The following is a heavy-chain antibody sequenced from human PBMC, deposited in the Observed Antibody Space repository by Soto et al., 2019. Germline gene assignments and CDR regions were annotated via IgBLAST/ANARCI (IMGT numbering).Heavy chain of an antibody. Sequence: QVQLQESGPGLVKPSQTLSLTCTVSGGSISSGGYYWSWIRQHPGKGLEWIGYIYYSGSTYYNPSLKSRVTIAVDTPKNQFSLKRSSVTAADTAVYYCARGRGIVATINRSLLFDYWGQGTLVTVSS. CDR1: GGSISSGGYY. CDR2: IYYSGST. CDR3: ARGRGIVATINRSLLFDY. J-gene: IGHJ4*02. D-gene: IGHD5-12*01. V-gene: IGHV4-31*03.